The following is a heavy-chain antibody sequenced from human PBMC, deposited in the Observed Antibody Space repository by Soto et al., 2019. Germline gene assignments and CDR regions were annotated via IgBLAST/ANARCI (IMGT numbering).Heavy chain of an antibody. D-gene: IGHD6-6*01. CDR3: AKVRGSSPSTYYHYGMDV. Sequence: GGSLSLSCAASGFTFSSYAMSWVRQAPGKGLEWVSAISGSGGSTYYADSVKGRFTISRDNSKNTLYLQMNSLRAEDTAVYYCAKVRGSSPSTYYHYGMDVWGQGTTVTVAS. J-gene: IGHJ6*02. CDR2: ISGSGGST. CDR1: GFTFSSYA. V-gene: IGHV3-23*01.